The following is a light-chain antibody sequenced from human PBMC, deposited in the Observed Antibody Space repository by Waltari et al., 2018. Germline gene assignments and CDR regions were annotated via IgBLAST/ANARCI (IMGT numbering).Light chain of an antibody. CDR2: VVI. CDR3: CSYAGRNIWV. V-gene: IGLV2-23*02. CDR1: SSDVGFYKL. Sequence: QSALTQPASVSGSPGQSITISCTGTSSDVGFYKLVSWYQQNPDKAPKLMVYVVIERPSGVSNRCSCSKSGNTASLASAGLQAEDEADYYGCSYAGRNIWVFGGGTKLTVL. J-gene: IGLJ3*02.